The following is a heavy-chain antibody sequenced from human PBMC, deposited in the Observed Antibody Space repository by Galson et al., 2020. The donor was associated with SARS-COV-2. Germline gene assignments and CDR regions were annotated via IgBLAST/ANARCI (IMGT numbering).Heavy chain of an antibody. J-gene: IGHJ6*02. CDR2: IYYSGST. D-gene: IGHD3-10*01. CDR3: AALWFGEHYYYYYGMDV. V-gene: IGHV4-39*01. Sequence: SETLSLTCTVSGGSISSSSYYWGWIRQPPGKGLEWIGSIYYSGSTYYNPSLKSRVTISVDTSKNQFSLKLSSVTAADTAVYYCAALWFGEHYYYYYGMDVWGQGTTVTVSS. CDR1: GGSISSSSYY.